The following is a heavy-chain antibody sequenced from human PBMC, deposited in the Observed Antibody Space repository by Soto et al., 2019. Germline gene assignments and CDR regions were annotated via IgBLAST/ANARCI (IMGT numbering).Heavy chain of an antibody. J-gene: IGHJ4*02. CDR2: INGGNGYT. D-gene: IGHD4-4*01. CDR3: ARGLSSNPHFDY. V-gene: IGHV1-3*01. Sequence: GDSVKVSCKASGYTFAGYAMHWVRQAPGQRLEWMGWINGGNGYTKYSQKFQGRVTITRDTSASTAYMELSSLTSEDTAVYYCARGLSSNPHFDYWGQGTLVSVSS. CDR1: GYTFAGYA.